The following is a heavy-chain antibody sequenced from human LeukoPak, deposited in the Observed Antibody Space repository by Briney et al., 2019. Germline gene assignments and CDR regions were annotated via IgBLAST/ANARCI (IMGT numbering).Heavy chain of an antibody. V-gene: IGHV4-59*08. CDR1: GVSISSYY. Sequence: PSETLSLTCTVSGVSISSYYWSWIRQPPGKGLEWIGDIYYSGSTKYNPSLKSRVTISVDTSKNHFSLKLSSVTAADTAVCYCARRGNYYDSSGYNYYFDYWGQGTLGTVSS. CDR2: IYYSGST. D-gene: IGHD3-22*01. CDR3: ARRGNYYDSSGYNYYFDY. J-gene: IGHJ4*02.